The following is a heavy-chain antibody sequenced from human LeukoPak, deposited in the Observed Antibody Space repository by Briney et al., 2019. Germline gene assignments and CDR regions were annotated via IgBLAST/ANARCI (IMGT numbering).Heavy chain of an antibody. J-gene: IGHJ4*02. CDR2: ISGSGART. D-gene: IGHD1-26*01. CDR3: AKGSEAIVGATDFDY. CDR1: GFTFSSNA. Sequence: PGGSLRLSCAASGFTFSSNAMSWVRQAPGKGLEWVSAISGSGARTYYADSVKGRFTISRDNSKNTLYLQMNSLRAEDTAVYYCAKGSEAIVGATDFDYWGQGTLVTVSS. V-gene: IGHV3-23*01.